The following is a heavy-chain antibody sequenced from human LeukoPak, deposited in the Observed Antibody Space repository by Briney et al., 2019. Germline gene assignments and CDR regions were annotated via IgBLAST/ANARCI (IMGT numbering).Heavy chain of an antibody. CDR1: RFTFRNNW. CDR2: ISSSSSYI. V-gene: IGHV3-21*01. J-gene: IGHJ5*02. CDR3: ARGGVVVAATYGFDP. Sequence: GGSLRLSCAASRFTFRNNWMSWVRQAPGKGLEWVSSISSSSSYIYYADSVKGRFTISRDNAKNSLYLQMNSLRAEDTAVYYCARGGVVVAATYGFDPWGQGTLVTVSS. D-gene: IGHD2-15*01.